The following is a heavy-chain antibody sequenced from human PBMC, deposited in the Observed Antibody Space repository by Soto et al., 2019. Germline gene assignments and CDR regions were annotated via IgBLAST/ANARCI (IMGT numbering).Heavy chain of an antibody. CDR1: GFTFSSHS. CDR2: ISSDSSTT. Sequence: LRLSCAASGFTFSSHSMNWVRQAPGKGLEWVSSISSDSSTTTYADSVEGRFTISRDNSKNTLYLQMNSLRAEDTAVFYCAKDPTLGYCISTSCYAVDYWGQGTLVTVSS. CDR3: AKDPTLGYCISTSCYAVDY. V-gene: IGHV3-48*01. D-gene: IGHD2-2*01. J-gene: IGHJ4*02.